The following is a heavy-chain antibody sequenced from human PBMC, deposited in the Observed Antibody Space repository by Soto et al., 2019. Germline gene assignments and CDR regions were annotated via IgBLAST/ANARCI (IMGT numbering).Heavy chain of an antibody. D-gene: IGHD1-26*01. CDR1: GFTFSSYG. Sequence: QVQLVESGGGVVQPGRSLRLSCAASGFTFSSYGMHWVRQAPGKRLEWVAVISYDGSNKYYADSVKGRFTISRDNSKNTLYLQMNSLRAEDTAVYYCAKDANGELLYACDIWGQGTMVTVSS. CDR2: ISYDGSNK. V-gene: IGHV3-30*18. J-gene: IGHJ3*02. CDR3: AKDANGELLYACDI.